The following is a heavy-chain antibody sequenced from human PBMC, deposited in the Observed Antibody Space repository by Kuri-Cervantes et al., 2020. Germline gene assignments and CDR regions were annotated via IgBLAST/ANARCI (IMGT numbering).Heavy chain of an antibody. V-gene: IGHV4-39*07. CDR3: AREGQVVPAAQSPNYYYYGMDV. CDR2: IYYSGST. J-gene: IGHJ6*02. Sequence: SETLSLTCTVSGGSIGSSSYYWGWIRQPPGKGLEWIGSIYYSGSTYYNPSPKSRVTISVDTSKNQFSLKLSSVTAADTAVYYCAREGQVVPAAQSPNYYYYGMDVWGQGATVTVSS. CDR1: GGSIGSSSYY. D-gene: IGHD2-2*01.